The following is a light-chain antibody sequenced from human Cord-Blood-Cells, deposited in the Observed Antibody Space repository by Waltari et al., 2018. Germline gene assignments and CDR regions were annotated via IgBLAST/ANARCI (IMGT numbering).Light chain of an antibody. CDR3: QQRSNWLPIT. CDR1: QSVSSY. CDR2: DAS. Sequence: EIVMTQSPATLSSSPGERDTLSCSAIQSVSSYLAWYQQKPGQAPRLLNYDASNRATGIPARFSGSGSGTDFTLTISSLEPEDFAVYFCQQRSNWLPITFGQGTRLEIK. J-gene: IGKJ5*01. V-gene: IGKV3-11*01.